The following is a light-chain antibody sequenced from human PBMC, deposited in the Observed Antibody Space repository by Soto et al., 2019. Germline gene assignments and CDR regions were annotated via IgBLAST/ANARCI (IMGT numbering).Light chain of an antibody. V-gene: IGLV1-36*01. J-gene: IGLJ2*01. CDR3: ATWDDSLNGRV. CDR2: YDD. CDR1: SSNIGNYA. Sequence: QSALTQPPSVSDAPRQRVTISCSGSSSNIGNYAVNWYQQLPGKAPKLLIYYDDLLPSGVSDRFSGSKSGTSASLAIGGLQSEDEATYYCATWDDSLNGRVFGGGTKLTVL.